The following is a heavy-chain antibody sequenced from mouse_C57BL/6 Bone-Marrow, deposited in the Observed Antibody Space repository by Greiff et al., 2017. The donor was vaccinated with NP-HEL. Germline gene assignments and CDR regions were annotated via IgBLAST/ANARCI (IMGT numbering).Heavy chain of an antibody. CDR2: IRNKANGYTT. Sequence: EVQLVESGGGLVQPGGSLSLSCAASGFTFTDYYMSWVRQPPGKALEWLGFIRNKANGYTTEYSASVKGRFTISRDNSQSILYLQMNALRAEDSATYYCARGNPYFDYWGQGTTLTVSS. V-gene: IGHV7-3*01. CDR3: ARGNPYFDY. CDR1: GFTFTDYY. J-gene: IGHJ2*01.